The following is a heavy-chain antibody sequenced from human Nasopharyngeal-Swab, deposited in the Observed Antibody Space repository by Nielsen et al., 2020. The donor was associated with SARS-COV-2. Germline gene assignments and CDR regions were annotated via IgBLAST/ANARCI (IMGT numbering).Heavy chain of an antibody. Sequence: GGSLRLSCVASGVIFSKYWMHWVRQVPGKGLVWVSRIDTDGSTTDHADSVKGRFTISRDNSKSTLYLQMNSLRADDTALYYCADPPFSEYWGQGTLVTVSS. CDR1: GVIFSKYW. CDR2: IDTDGSTT. J-gene: IGHJ4*02. CDR3: ADPPFSEY. V-gene: IGHV3-74*01.